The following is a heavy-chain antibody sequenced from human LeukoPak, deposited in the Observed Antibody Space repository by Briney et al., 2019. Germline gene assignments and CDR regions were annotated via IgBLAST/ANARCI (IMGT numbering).Heavy chain of an antibody. Sequence: GGSLRLSCAASGFTFSSYSMNWVRQAPGKGLEWVSSISSSSSYIYYADSVKGRFTISRDNAKNSLYLQMNSLRVEDTAVYYCARDGGYCSGGNCYDAFDIWGQGTMVTVSS. CDR3: ARDGGYCSGGNCYDAFDI. D-gene: IGHD2-15*01. V-gene: IGHV3-21*01. CDR2: ISSSSSYI. J-gene: IGHJ3*02. CDR1: GFTFSSYS.